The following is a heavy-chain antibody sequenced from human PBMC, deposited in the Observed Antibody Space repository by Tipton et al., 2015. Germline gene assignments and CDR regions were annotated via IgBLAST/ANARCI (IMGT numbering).Heavy chain of an antibody. CDR2: IFPADSDT. J-gene: IGHJ4*02. CDR3: TRRGGDF. D-gene: IGHD4-23*01. Sequence: QLVQSGAEVKKPGESLTISCSTSGFNFPNFWIAWVRQRPGKGLEWMGMIFPADSDTTYSPSFQGHVTISADKSTSTAYLHMTNRRAADTAIYYCTRRGGDFWGQGTLVSVST. V-gene: IGHV5-51*03. CDR1: GFNFPNFW.